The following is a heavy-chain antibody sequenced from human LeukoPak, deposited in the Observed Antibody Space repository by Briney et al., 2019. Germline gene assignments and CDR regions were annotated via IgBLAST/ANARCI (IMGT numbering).Heavy chain of an antibody. V-gene: IGHV3-7*01. CDR1: GFTFSSYW. D-gene: IGHD1-26*01. CDR2: IKQDGSEK. J-gene: IGHJ4*02. CDR3: ARSGSDFDC. Sequence: GGSLRLSCAASGFTFSSYWMSWVRQAPGKGLEWVANIKQDGSEKNYVDSVKGRFTIPRDNAKNSQYLQINSLRVEDTAVYYCARSGSDFDCWGQGTLVSVSS.